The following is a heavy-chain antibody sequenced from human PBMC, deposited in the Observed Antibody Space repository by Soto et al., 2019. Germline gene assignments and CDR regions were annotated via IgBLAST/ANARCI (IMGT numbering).Heavy chain of an antibody. J-gene: IGHJ4*02. D-gene: IGHD3-10*01. CDR3: ARASYGSDY. Sequence: ASVKVSCKTSGYTFSDYHIHWVRQAPGQGLEWMGRMIPTDGSTMSAQKFQGRVTLTRDTSTSTAYMELTSLRFEDTAFYYCARASYGSDYWGQGTQVTVS. V-gene: IGHV1-46*03. CDR2: MIPTDGST. CDR1: GYTFSDYH.